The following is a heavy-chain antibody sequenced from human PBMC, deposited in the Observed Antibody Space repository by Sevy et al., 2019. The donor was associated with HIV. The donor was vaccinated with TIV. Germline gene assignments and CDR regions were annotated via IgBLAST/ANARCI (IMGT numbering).Heavy chain of an antibody. Sequence: LRLSCAASGFTFSSYAMSWVRQAPGKGLEWIGYIYYSGITYYNPSLKSRVAISVDTSKNQFSLKLTSVTAADTAVYYCARDRGGSPDYWGQGTLVTVSS. CDR1: GFTFSSYA. CDR2: IYYSGIT. J-gene: IGHJ4*02. CDR3: ARDRGGSPDY. D-gene: IGHD3-16*01. V-gene: IGHV4-31*02.